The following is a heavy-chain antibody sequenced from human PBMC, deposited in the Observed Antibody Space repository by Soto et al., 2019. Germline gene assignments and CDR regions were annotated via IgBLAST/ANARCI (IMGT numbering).Heavy chain of an antibody. CDR2: INHSGST. CDR1: GGSFSGYY. V-gene: IGHV4-34*01. D-gene: IGHD6-19*01. J-gene: IGHJ6*02. CDR3: ARGRRKAGTYYYYGMDV. Sequence: PSETLSLTCAVYGGSFSGYYWSWIRQPPGKGLEWIGEINHSGSTNYNPSLKSRVTISVDTSKNQFSLKLSSVTAADTAVYYCARGRRKAGTYYYYGMDVWGQGTTVTV.